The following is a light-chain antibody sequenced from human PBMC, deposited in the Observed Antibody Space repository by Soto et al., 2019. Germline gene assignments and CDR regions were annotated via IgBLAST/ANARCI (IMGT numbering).Light chain of an antibody. CDR1: QSLLHSNGNTY. V-gene: IGKV2-28*01. CDR3: MQALQTPYT. Sequence: DIVMTQSPLSLPVTPGEPASISCRSSQSLLHSNGNTYLDWYLQKPGQSPQLLIYLGSNRASGVPDRFSGSGSGTEFTLKISRVEAEDVGVYYCMQALQTPYTFGQGTKLEIK. J-gene: IGKJ2*01. CDR2: LGS.